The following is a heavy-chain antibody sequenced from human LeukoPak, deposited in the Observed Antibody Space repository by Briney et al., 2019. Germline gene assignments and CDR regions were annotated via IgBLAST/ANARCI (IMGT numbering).Heavy chain of an antibody. V-gene: IGHV3-23*01. D-gene: IGHD6-13*01. CDR1: GFTFSSYA. CDR3: AKDSRTAYDSSWLFYFDY. CDR2: ISGSGGST. J-gene: IGHJ4*02. Sequence: GGSLRLSCAASGFTFSSYAMSWVRQAPGKGLEWVSAISGSGGSTYYADSVKGRFTISRDNSKNTLYLQMNSLRAEDTAVYYCAKDSRTAYDSSWLFYFDYWGLGTLVTVSS.